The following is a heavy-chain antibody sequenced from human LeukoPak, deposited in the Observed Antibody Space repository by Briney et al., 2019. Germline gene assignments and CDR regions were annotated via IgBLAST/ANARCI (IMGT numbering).Heavy chain of an antibody. D-gene: IGHD2-21*02. J-gene: IGHJ3*02. CDR2: TYYRSKWYD. V-gene: IGHV6-1*01. CDR1: GDTVSSNSGV. CDR3: AREGLLCGGDCYRDAFDI. Sequence: SQTLSLTCALSGDTVSSNSGVWNWIRQSPSRGLEWLGRTYYRSKWYDDYAVSVRSRITINPDTSKNQFSLKLNSVTAADTAVYYCAREGLLCGGDCYRDAFDIWGQGTMVTVSS.